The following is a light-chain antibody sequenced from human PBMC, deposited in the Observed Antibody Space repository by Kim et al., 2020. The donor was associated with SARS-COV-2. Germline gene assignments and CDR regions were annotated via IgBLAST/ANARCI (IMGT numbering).Light chain of an antibody. V-gene: IGLV1-44*01. CDR3: AAWDDNVKGPV. CDR1: SSNIGGDT. J-gene: IGLJ2*01. Sequence: GQKVSIPCSGSSSNIGGDTVTWYQQVPGTAPKLLIYNDNQRPSGVPDRFSGSKSGSSATLAISGLQSEDEADYYCAAWDDNVKGPVFGGGTQLTVL. CDR2: NDN.